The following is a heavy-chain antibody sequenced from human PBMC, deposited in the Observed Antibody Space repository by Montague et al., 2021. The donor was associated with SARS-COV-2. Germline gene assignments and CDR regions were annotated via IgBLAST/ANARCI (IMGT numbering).Heavy chain of an antibody. CDR2: VYYRGNT. Sequence: SETLSLTCTVSGGSISSDYWTWIRQPPGKGLEWIGFVYYRGNTYYNPSLRGRVTISADTSSNHFSLTLSSVTAADTAIYYCARHHDHSSRVDSWGQGTLVTVSS. CDR1: GGSISSDY. D-gene: IGHD3-16*01. CDR3: ARHHDHSSRVDS. J-gene: IGHJ4*02. V-gene: IGHV4-59*08.